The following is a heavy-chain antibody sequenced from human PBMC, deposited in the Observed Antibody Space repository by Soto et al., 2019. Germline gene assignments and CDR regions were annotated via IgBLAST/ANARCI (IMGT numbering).Heavy chain of an antibody. Sequence: QVQLQESGPGLVKPSGTLSLTCAVSGTSISSSQWWSWVRQPPGKGLEWIGEIYHNERTNSNPSLKSRLTMSLDKSKNQVSLKLRSVTAADTATYYCGRTKDYVYGVDVWGQGTTVTVSS. V-gene: IGHV4-4*02. CDR3: GRTKDYVYGVDV. CDR2: IYHNERT. CDR1: GTSISSSQW. J-gene: IGHJ6*02.